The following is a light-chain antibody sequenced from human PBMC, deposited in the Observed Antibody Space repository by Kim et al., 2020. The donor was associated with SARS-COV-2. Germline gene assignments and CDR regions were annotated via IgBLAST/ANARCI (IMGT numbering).Light chain of an antibody. CDR3: QQYTTSPPAYT. CDR1: QSISSEF. CDR2: GAS. Sequence: EIVLTQSPGTLSLSPVERATLSCRASQSISSEFLAWYQQISGQPPRLLIFGASNRAAGIPDRFSGGGSGTDFTLTITRLEPADSAVYYCQQYTTSPPAYTFGQGTKLEI. V-gene: IGKV3-20*01. J-gene: IGKJ2*01.